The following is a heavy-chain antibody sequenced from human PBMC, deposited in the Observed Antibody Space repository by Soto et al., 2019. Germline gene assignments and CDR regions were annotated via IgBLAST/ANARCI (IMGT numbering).Heavy chain of an antibody. CDR2: IKQDGSEK. D-gene: IGHD3-10*01. CDR3: ARDLVTMVRGVNQPYYYYYYMDV. Sequence: GGSLRLSCAASGFTFSSYWMSWVRQAPGKGLEWVANIKQDGSEKYYVDSVKGRFTISRDNAKNSLYLQMNSLRAEDTAVYYCARDLVTMVRGVNQPYYYYYYMDVWGKGTTVTVSS. V-gene: IGHV3-7*01. J-gene: IGHJ6*03. CDR1: GFTFSSYW.